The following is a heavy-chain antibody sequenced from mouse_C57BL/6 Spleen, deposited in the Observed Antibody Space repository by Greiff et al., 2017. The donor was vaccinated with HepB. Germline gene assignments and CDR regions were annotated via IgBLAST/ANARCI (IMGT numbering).Heavy chain of an antibody. Sequence: QVQLQQSGAELVMPGASVKLSCKASGYTFTSYWMHWVKQRPGQGLEWIGEIDPSDSYTNYNQKFKGKSTLTVDKSSSTAYMQLSSLTSEDSAVYYCASHYGSSLYYAMDYWGQGTSVTVSS. D-gene: IGHD1-1*01. CDR3: ASHYGSSLYYAMDY. J-gene: IGHJ4*01. CDR2: IDPSDSYT. CDR1: GYTFTSYW. V-gene: IGHV1-69*01.